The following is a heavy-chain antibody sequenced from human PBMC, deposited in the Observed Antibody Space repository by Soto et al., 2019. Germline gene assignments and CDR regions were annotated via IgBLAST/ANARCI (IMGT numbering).Heavy chain of an antibody. J-gene: IGHJ6*02. CDR1: GLNFISYA. CDR2: ISYDGSNK. D-gene: IGHD2-21*01. CDR3: ARVCSYCGGAPDYYGMDV. Sequence: PGGSLRLSCAASGLNFISYAMHWFRKNKGKGLEWVAVISYDGSNKYYADSVKGRFTISRDNSKNTLYLQMNSLRAEDTAVYYCARVCSYCGGAPDYYGMDVWGQGTTVTVSS. V-gene: IGHV3-30-3*01.